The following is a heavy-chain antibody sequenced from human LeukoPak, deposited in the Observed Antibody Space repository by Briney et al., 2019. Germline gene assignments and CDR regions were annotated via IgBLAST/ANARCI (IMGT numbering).Heavy chain of an antibody. Sequence: PGGSLRLSCAASGFAFNSQTMSWVRQAPGKGLDWVSSISGSGSSTYYAESVKGRVTISRDNSQNTLYLQMNSLRAEDTAIYYCAKDLPYYYDSSGSGDAFDIWGRGTMVTVST. CDR3: AKDLPYYYDSSGSGDAFDI. V-gene: IGHV3-23*01. CDR2: ISGSGSST. CDR1: GFAFNSQT. J-gene: IGHJ3*02. D-gene: IGHD3-22*01.